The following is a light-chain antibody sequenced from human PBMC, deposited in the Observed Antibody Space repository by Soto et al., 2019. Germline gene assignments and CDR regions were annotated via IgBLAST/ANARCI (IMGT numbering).Light chain of an antibody. CDR3: QQSNNWHRT. V-gene: IGKV3-15*01. CDR2: GES. CDR1: QSVSSN. Sequence: ETVMTQSPATRAVSPGERATLSCRARQSVSSNLAGYKQKPGQAPRLLIYGESTRATGVPARFSGSGSGIEFSLTNSSPQSEDFTGYSCQQSNNWHRTVGQGPKMEIK. J-gene: IGKJ1*01.